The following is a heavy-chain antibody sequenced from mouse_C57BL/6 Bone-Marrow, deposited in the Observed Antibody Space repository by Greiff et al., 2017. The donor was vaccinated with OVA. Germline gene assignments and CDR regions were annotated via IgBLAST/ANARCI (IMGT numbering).Heavy chain of an antibody. D-gene: IGHD1-1*01. V-gene: IGHV1-39*01. CDR1: GYSFTDYN. CDR2: INPNYGTT. J-gene: IGHJ4*01. Sequence: VQLQQSGPELVKPGASVKISCKASGYSFTDYNMNWVKQSTGQSLEWIGVINPNYGTTSYNQKFKGKATLTVDQSSSTAYMQLNSLTSEDSAVYYCAFIYYYGSSYPYAMDYWGQGTSVTVSS. CDR3: AFIYYYGSSYPYAMDY.